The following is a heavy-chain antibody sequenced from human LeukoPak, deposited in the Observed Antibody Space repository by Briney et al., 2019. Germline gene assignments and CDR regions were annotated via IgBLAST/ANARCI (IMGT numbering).Heavy chain of an antibody. J-gene: IGHJ4*02. V-gene: IGHV3-33*01. D-gene: IGHD2-21*02. CDR2: IWYDGSDK. CDR3: ARGEGDWKFVDY. CDR1: GFPFSNYA. Sequence: GTSLRLSCAASGFPFSNYAMHWVRQDPGKGLEWVAVIWYDGSDKYYGESLKGRFTISRDNSKNTLYLQMGSLRAEDMAVYYCARGEGDWKFVDYWGQGTLVTVSS.